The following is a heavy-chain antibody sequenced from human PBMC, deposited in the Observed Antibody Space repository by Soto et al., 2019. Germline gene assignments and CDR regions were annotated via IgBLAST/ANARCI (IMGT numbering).Heavy chain of an antibody. CDR2: ISAHSGNT. D-gene: IGHD1-1*01. J-gene: IGHJ4*02. CDR1: GYDFTTYG. CDR3: ARGRYGDY. Sequence: QVHLVQSGAEVKKPGASVKVSCKGSGYDFTTYGITWVRQAPGQGLEWMGWISAHSGNTNYAQKLQGSVTVTRDTSPSTAYMELRSLRSDGTAVYYCARGRYGDYWGQGALVTVSS. V-gene: IGHV1-18*01.